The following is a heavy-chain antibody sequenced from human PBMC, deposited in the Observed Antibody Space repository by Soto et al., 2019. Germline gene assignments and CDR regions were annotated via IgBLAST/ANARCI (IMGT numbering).Heavy chain of an antibody. CDR3: AHKGPEDWPLDY. Sequence: QITLKESGPTLVRPTQTLTLTCAFSGFSLSTSGVGVGWIRQPPGKALEWLAVIYWDDSKHYIPSLRSRLTITKGTSKNQVVLTMTNMDPMDTGTYYCAHKGPEDWPLDYWGQGTLVTVSS. V-gene: IGHV2-5*02. CDR1: GFSLSTSGVG. CDR2: IYWDDSK. J-gene: IGHJ4*02. D-gene: IGHD3-9*01.